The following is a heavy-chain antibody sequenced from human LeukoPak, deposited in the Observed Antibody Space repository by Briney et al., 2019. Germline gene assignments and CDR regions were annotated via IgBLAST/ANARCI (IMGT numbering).Heavy chain of an antibody. D-gene: IGHD6-6*01. CDR3: AKDLTRIEYSSSLDY. CDR1: GFTFSSYG. Sequence: QPGRSLRLSCAASGFTFSSYGMHWVRQAPGKGLEWVAFIRYDGSNKYYADSVKGRFTISRDNSKNTLYLQMNSLRAEDTAVYYCAKDLTRIEYSSSLDYWGQGTLVTVSS. V-gene: IGHV3-30*02. J-gene: IGHJ4*02. CDR2: IRYDGSNK.